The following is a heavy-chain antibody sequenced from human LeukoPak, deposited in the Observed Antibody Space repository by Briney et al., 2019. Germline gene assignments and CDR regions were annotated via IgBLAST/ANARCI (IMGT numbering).Heavy chain of an antibody. V-gene: IGHV3-30*18. Sequence: PGGSLRLSCAAPGFTFSSYGMHWVRQAPGKGLEWVAVISYDGSNKYYADSVKGRFTISRDNSKNTLYLQMNSLRAEDTAVYYCAKATQWLARLIDYWGQGTLVTVSS. J-gene: IGHJ4*02. CDR1: GFTFSSYG. CDR3: AKATQWLARLIDY. D-gene: IGHD6-19*01. CDR2: ISYDGSNK.